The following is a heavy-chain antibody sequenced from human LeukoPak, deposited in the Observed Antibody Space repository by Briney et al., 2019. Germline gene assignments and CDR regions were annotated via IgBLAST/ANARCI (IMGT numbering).Heavy chain of an antibody. CDR1: GYTFTGYY. CDR3: ARDKTITIFGVVTSNWFDP. D-gene: IGHD3-3*01. CDR2: INPNSGGT. J-gene: IGHJ5*02. V-gene: IGHV1-2*02. Sequence: ASVKVSCKASGYTFTGYYMHWVRQAPGQGLGWMGWINPNSGGTNYAQKFQGRVTMTRDTSISTAYMELSRLRSDDTAVYYCARDKTITIFGVVTSNWFDPWGQGTLVTVSS.